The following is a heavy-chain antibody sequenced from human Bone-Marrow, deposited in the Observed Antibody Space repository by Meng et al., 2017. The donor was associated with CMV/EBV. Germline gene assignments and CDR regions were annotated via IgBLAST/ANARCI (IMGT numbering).Heavy chain of an antibody. D-gene: IGHD2-2*01. V-gene: IGHV3-48*04. J-gene: IGHJ6*02. CDR2: ITDSGSAT. CDR1: GFTFSSYS. CDR3: ARGWGYCSSTSCYTNYYYYGMDV. Sequence: GESLKISCAASGFTFSSYSMNWVRQAPGKGLEWVSYITDSGSATYYADSVKGRFTISRDNAKNSLYLQMNSLRAEDTAVYYCARGWGYCSSTSCYTNYYYYGMDVWGQGTTVTVSS.